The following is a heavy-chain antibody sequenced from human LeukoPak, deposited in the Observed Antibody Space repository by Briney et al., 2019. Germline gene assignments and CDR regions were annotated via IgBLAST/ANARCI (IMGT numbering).Heavy chain of an antibody. Sequence: GASVKVSCKASGYTFSTYDIHWVRQATGQGLEWMGWMNPNSGNTGYAQKFQGRVTMTRNTSISTAYMELSSLRSEDTAVYYCARNAQVTRYFDYWGQGTLVTVSS. V-gene: IGHV1-8*01. J-gene: IGHJ4*02. CDR1: GYTFSTYD. D-gene: IGHD5-18*01. CDR3: ARNAQVTRYFDY. CDR2: MNPNSGNT.